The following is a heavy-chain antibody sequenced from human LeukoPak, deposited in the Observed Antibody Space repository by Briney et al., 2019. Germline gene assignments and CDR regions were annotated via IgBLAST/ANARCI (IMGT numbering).Heavy chain of an antibody. Sequence: KPSETLSLTCTVSGGSISSSSYYWGWIRQPPGKGLEWIGSIYYSGSTYYNPSLKSRVTISVDTSKNQFSLKLSSVTAADTAVYYCARTDYGGNSVMSGVANNPFDYWGQGTLVTVSS. CDR1: GGSISSSSYY. V-gene: IGHV4-39*01. CDR3: ARTDYGGNSVMSGVANNPFDY. J-gene: IGHJ4*02. CDR2: IYYSGST. D-gene: IGHD4-23*01.